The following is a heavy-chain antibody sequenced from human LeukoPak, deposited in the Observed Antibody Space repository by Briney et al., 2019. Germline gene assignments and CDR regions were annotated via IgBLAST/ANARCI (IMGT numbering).Heavy chain of an antibody. CDR2: IKEDGSEK. V-gene: IGHV3-7*01. Sequence: GGSLRLSCEASGFAFSNYWMSWVRQAPGKGLEWVANIKEDGSEKYYVDSVKGRFTISRDNAKNSLYLQINSLTAEEMAVYYCPGGDRRFDYWGQGAMVTVSS. J-gene: IGHJ4*02. CDR1: GFAFSNYW. D-gene: IGHD2-21*01. CDR3: PGGDRRFDY.